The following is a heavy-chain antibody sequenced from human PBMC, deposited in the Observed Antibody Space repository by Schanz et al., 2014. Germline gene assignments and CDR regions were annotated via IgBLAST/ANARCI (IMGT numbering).Heavy chain of an antibody. Sequence: EVQLVQSGGGLVQPGGSLRLSCAASGFTFSSHWMHWVRQDPGKGLVWVARINSVGSNTDYADSVTGRFTISRDNAKNTLYLQMNSLRADDTAVYYCAKGRCGELSAFDIWGQGTMVTVSS. V-gene: IGHV3-74*01. CDR2: INSVGSNT. J-gene: IGHJ3*02. CDR3: AKGRCGELSAFDI. CDR1: GFTFSSHW. D-gene: IGHD3-10*01.